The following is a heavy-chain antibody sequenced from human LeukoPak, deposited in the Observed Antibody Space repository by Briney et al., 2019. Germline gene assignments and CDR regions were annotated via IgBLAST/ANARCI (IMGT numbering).Heavy chain of an antibody. Sequence: GGTLRLSSAASGVTFSSYGMSWVRQAPGMGLEWVSAISGSGGSTYYADSVKGRFTISRDNSKNTLYLQMNSLRAEDTAVYYCANQRWLHSNFDSWGQGTLVTVSS. CDR2: ISGSGGST. V-gene: IGHV3-23*01. J-gene: IGHJ4*02. D-gene: IGHD5-24*01. CDR3: ANQRWLHSNFDS. CDR1: GVTFSSYG.